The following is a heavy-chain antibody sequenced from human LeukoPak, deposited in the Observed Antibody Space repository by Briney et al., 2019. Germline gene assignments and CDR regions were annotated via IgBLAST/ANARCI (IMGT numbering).Heavy chain of an antibody. D-gene: IGHD4-17*01. CDR2: IIPILGIA. J-gene: IGHJ4*02. CDR1: GGTFSSYT. Sequence: SVKVSCTASGGTFSSYTISWVRQAPGQGLEWMGRIIPILGIANYAQKFQGRVTITADKSTSTAYMELSSLRSEDTAVYYCARDYDTVTPLFDYWGQGTLVTVSS. V-gene: IGHV1-69*04. CDR3: ARDYDTVTPLFDY.